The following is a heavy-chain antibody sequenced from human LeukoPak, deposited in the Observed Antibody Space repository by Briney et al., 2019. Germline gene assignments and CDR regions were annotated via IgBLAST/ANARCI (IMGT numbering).Heavy chain of an antibody. Sequence: ASVKFSCKASGGTLSSYAISWVRQAPGQGLEWMGGIIPIFGTANYAQKFQGRVTITADESTSTAYMELSSLRSEDTAVYYCARDRWGVVVPAAIDAFDIWGQGTMVTVSS. CDR1: GGTLSSYA. V-gene: IGHV1-69*13. CDR3: ARDRWGVVVPAAIDAFDI. CDR2: IIPIFGTA. J-gene: IGHJ3*02. D-gene: IGHD2-2*02.